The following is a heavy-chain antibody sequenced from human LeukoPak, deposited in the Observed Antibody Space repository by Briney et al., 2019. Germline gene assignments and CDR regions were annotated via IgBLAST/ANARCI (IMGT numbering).Heavy chain of an antibody. CDR2: ISGSGNTI. V-gene: IGHV3-48*01. CDR3: AKDRYSRGYFD. CDR1: GFTFSTYI. D-gene: IGHD3-22*01. Sequence: PGGSLRLSCAASGFTFSTYIINWVRQAPGKGLEWVSYISGSGNTIYYADSVKGRFTVSRDNSKNTLYLQMNSLRAEDTAIYYCAKDRYSRGYFDWGQGTLVTVSS. J-gene: IGHJ4*02.